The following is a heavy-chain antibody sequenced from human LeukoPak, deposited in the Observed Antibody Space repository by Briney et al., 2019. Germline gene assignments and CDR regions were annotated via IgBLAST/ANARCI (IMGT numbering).Heavy chain of an antibody. V-gene: IGHV4-30-4*08. CDR3: ARDGHIAAAVSKSS. D-gene: IGHD6-13*01. CDR2: IYYSGST. Sequence: SETLSLTCTVSGGSISSGDYYWSWIRQPPGKGLEWIGYIYYSGSTYYNPSLKSRVTISVDTSKNQFSLKLSSVTAADTAVYYCARDGHIAAAVSKSSWGQGALVTVSS. CDR1: GGSISSGDYY. J-gene: IGHJ4*02.